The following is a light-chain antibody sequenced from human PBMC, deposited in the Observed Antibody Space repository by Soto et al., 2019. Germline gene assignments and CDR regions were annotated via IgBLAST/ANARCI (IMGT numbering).Light chain of an antibody. CDR3: CSFALRSTLI. CDR2: EGG. J-gene: IGLJ2*01. CDR1: SSDVGNYNL. Sequence: QSVLTQPASVSGSPGQSITISCTGTSSDVGNYNLVSWYQQYPGKAPKLMIYEGGKRPSGFSNRFSGSKSGNTASLTISGLQAEDEADYYCCSFALRSTLIFGGGTKLTVL. V-gene: IGLV2-23*01.